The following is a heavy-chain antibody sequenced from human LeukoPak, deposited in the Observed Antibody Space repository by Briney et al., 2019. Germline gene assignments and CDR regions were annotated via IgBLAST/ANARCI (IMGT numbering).Heavy chain of an antibody. J-gene: IGHJ5*02. CDR2: MNPNSGNT. CDR1: GYTFTSYD. Sequence: ASVKVSCKASGYTFTSYDINWVRQATGQGLEWMGWMNPNSGNTGYAQKFQGRVTMTRNTSISTAYMELSSLRSEDTAVYYCARESKPDPYDYVWGSYLPWGQGTLATVSS. V-gene: IGHV1-8*01. D-gene: IGHD3-16*02. CDR3: ARESKPDPYDYVWGSYLP.